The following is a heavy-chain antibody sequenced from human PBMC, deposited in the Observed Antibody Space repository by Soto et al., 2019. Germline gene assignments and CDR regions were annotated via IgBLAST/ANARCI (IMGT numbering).Heavy chain of an antibody. J-gene: IGHJ5*02. CDR1: GYTFTSYA. D-gene: IGHD3-10*01. Sequence: ASVKVSCKASGYTFTSYAMHWVRQAPGQRLEWMGWINAGNGNTKYSQKFQGRVTITRDTSASTAYMELSSLRSEDTAVYYCAREGVVLWFGENAQFYPWGQGTLVPVAS. CDR2: INAGNGNT. CDR3: AREGVVLWFGENAQFYP. V-gene: IGHV1-3*01.